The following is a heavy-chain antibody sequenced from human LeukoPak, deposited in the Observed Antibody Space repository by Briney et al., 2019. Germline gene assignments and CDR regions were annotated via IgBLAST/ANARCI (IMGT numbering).Heavy chain of an antibody. J-gene: IGHJ6*03. CDR2: IRYDGSNK. CDR1: GFTFSSYG. D-gene: IGHD5-12*01. Sequence: GGSLRLSCAASGFTFSSYGMYWVRQAPGKGLEWVAFIRYDGSNKYYADSVKGRFTISRDNSKNTLYLQMKRLRAEDTAVYYCAKGGGYEAQYYYYYLDVWGKGTTVTISS. CDR3: AKGGGYEAQYYYYYLDV. V-gene: IGHV3-30*02.